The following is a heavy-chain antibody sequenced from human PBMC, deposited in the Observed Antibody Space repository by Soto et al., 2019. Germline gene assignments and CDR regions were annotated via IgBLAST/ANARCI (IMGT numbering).Heavy chain of an antibody. J-gene: IGHJ4*02. CDR2: INHSGST. CDR1: GGSFSGYY. D-gene: IGHD3-9*01. Sequence: SETLSLTCAVYGGSFSGYYWSWIRQPPGKGLEWIGEINHSGSTNYNPSLKSRVTISVDTSKNQFSLKLSSVTAADTAVYYCARVEEYDILTGPSLPFDYWGQGTLVTVSS. V-gene: IGHV4-34*01. CDR3: ARVEEYDILTGPSLPFDY.